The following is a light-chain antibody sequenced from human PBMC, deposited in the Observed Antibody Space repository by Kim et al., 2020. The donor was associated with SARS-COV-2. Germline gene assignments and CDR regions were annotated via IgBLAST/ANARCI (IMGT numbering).Light chain of an antibody. V-gene: IGKV3-15*01. J-gene: IGKJ1*01. CDR2: GAS. CDR3: QQYNNWPRT. CDR1: QSVSSD. Sequence: EIVMTQSPATLSVSPGERATLSCRASQSVSSDLAWYQQKPGQAPRLLIYGASTRATGIPARFSGSGSGTEFTVTISSLQSEDSAVYYCQQYNNWPRTFGQGTKLEI.